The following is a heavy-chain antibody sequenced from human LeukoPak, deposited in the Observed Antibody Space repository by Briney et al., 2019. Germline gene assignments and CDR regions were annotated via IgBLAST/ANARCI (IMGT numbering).Heavy chain of an antibody. CDR2: ITSNGGST. CDR3: AKDGRVVRVFDY. CDR1: GFSFTSYA. Sequence: GGSLRLSCAASGFSFTSYAMSWVCQAPGKGLEWDSTITSNGGSTDYADSVKGRFTISRDSSKNTLDLQRNSLRAEDTAVYYCAKDGRVVRVFDYWGQGTLVTVSS. V-gene: IGHV3-23*01. J-gene: IGHJ4*02. D-gene: IGHD3-10*01.